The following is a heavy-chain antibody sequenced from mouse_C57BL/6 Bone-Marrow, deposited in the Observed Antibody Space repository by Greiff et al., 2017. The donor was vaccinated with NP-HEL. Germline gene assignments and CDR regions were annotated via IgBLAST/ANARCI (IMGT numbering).Heavy chain of an antibody. CDR3: APHYYGSSPLFAY. J-gene: IGHJ3*01. D-gene: IGHD1-1*01. CDR2: ISSGSSTI. CDR1: GFTFSDYG. Sequence: EVQGVESGGGLVKPGGSLKLSCAASGFTFSDYGMHWVRQAPEKGLEWVAYISSGSSTIYYADTVKGRFTISRDNAKNTLFLQMTSLRSEDTAMYYCAPHYYGSSPLFAYWGQGTLVTVSA. V-gene: IGHV5-17*01.